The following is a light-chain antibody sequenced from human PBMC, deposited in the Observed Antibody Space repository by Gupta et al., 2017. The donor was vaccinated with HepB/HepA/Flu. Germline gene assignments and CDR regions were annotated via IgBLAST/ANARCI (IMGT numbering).Light chain of an antibody. J-gene: IGKJ1*01. CDR1: ESVSRNY. V-gene: IGKV3-20*01. Sequence: EIVLTQYPDTLSLSPGVRASLSCRASESVSRNYLAWYQQKPGQSPRLLIFGTSGRATGVPDRFSGSGSGRDFTLTISRLEPEDFAVYYCQQNDTASTTFGQGTRVEIK. CDR2: GTS. CDR3: QQNDTASTT.